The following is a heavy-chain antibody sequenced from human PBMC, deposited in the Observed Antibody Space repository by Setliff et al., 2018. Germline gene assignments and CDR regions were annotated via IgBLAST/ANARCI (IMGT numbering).Heavy chain of an antibody. V-gene: IGHV4-4*07. CDR3: ARDQWVRSPPLYFSYSMDV. CDR2: ISTSGNT. Sequence: LSLTCTVSGGSIINSYYWSWIRQPAGKGLEWIGRISTSGNTNYNPSLKSRVTVSLDTSKNQFSLKLSSMTAADTAVYYCARDQWVRSPPLYFSYSMDVWGQGTTVTVSS. J-gene: IGHJ6*02. D-gene: IGHD5-12*01. CDR1: GGSIINSYY.